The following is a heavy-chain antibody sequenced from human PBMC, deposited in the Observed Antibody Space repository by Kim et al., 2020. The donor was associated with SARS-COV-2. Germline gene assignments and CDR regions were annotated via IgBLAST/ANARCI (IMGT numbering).Heavy chain of an antibody. CDR2: IRSKANSYAT. V-gene: IGHV3-73*01. CDR3: TRQYSSSWYGTYGMDV. CDR1: GFTFSGSA. J-gene: IGHJ6*02. D-gene: IGHD6-13*01. Sequence: GGSLRLSCAASGFTFSGSAMHWVRQASGKGLEWVGRIRSKANSYATAYAASVKGRFTISRDDSKNTAYLQMNSLKTEDTAVYYCTRQYSSSWYGTYGMDVWGQGTTVTVSS.